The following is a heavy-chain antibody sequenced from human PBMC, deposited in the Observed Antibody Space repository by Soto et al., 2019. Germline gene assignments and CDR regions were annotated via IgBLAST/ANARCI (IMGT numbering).Heavy chain of an antibody. D-gene: IGHD6-19*01. Sequence: QVQLQESGPGLVKPSETLSLTCTVSGGSISSSYWSWIRQPPGKGLEWIGYIYYSASTNYNPSLKSRGTISVDTSKNQFSLKLSSVTAADTAVYYCAKLVGYTSGWYVDYWGQGALVTVSS. CDR2: IYYSAST. CDR1: GGSISSSY. V-gene: IGHV4-59*08. CDR3: AKLVGYTSGWYVDY. J-gene: IGHJ4*02.